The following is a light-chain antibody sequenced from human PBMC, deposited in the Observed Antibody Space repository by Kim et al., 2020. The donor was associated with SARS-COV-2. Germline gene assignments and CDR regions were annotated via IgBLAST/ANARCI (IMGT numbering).Light chain of an antibody. V-gene: IGKV3-11*01. CDR2: DAS. Sequence: LFPGERATLSCRASQSVSSYLAWHQQKPGQAPRLLIYDASNRATVIPARFSGGGSGTDFTLTISSLAPEDFAVYYCQQRSNWPWTFGQGTKVDIK. CDR1: QSVSSY. CDR3: QQRSNWPWT. J-gene: IGKJ1*01.